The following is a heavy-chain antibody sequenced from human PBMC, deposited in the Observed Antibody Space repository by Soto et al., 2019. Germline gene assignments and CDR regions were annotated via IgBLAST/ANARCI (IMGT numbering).Heavy chain of an antibody. J-gene: IGHJ4*02. CDR2: IYYSGST. D-gene: IGHD3-10*01. CDR1: GGSISSSSYY. Sequence: SETLSLTCTVSGGSISSSSYYWGWIRQPPGKGLEWIGSIYYSGSTYYNPSLKSRVTISVDTSKNQFSLKLSSVTAADTAVYYCARPGPGYYGSGSQFDYWGQGTLVTVSS. CDR3: ARPGPGYYGSGSQFDY. V-gene: IGHV4-39*01.